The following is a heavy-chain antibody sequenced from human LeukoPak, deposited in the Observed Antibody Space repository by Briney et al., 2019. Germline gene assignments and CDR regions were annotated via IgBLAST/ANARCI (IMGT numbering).Heavy chain of an antibody. D-gene: IGHD3-10*01. CDR3: AKDRPPYDYYGSGSYLDY. Sequence: GGFLRLSCAASGFSFSRNGMHWVRQAPGKGLEWVAFIRYDGSYKYYAVSVKGRFTITRDNSKNTLYLHMDSLSAEDTAVYFCAKDRPPYDYYGSGSYLDYWGQGILVTVSS. CDR1: GFSFSRNG. V-gene: IGHV3-30*02. CDR2: IRYDGSYK. J-gene: IGHJ4*02.